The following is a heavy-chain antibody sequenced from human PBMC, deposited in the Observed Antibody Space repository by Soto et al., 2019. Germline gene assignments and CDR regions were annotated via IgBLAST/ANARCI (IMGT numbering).Heavy chain of an antibody. CDR2: IWYDGKDK. CDR3: AKGGRTDIVVVPVASVYYYGMDV. D-gene: IGHD2-2*01. Sequence: SLRLSCAASGFTFSTYGMHWVRQAPGNGLEWVAVIWYDGKDKYYADHLKGRFTMSRHNSKNTLYLQINSLRAEDTAVYYSAKGGRTDIVVVPVASVYYYGMDVWGQGTSVTVSS. V-gene: IGHV3-33*06. J-gene: IGHJ6*02. CDR1: GFTFSTYG.